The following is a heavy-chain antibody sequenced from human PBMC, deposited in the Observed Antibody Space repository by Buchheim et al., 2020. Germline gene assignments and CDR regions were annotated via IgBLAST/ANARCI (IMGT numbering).Heavy chain of an antibody. V-gene: IGHV3-33*01. CDR2: IWYDGSNK. CDR3: ARVLQTVHTVTDAVDYYYYGMDV. CDR1: GFTFSSYG. D-gene: IGHD4-11*01. J-gene: IGHJ6*02. Sequence: QVQLVESGGGVVQPGRSLRLSCAASGFTFSSYGMHWVRQAPGKGLEWVAVIWYDGSNKYYADSVKGRFTISRDNSKNTLYLQMNSLRAEDTAVYYCARVLQTVHTVTDAVDYYYYGMDVWGQGTT.